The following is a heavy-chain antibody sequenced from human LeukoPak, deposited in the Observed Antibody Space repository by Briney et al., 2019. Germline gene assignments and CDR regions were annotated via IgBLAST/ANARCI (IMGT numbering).Heavy chain of an antibody. Sequence: ASVKVSCKASGYTFTGYYMHWVRQAPGQGLEWMGIINPSGGSTSYAQKFQGRVTMTRDTSTSTVYMELSSLRSEDTAVYYCAREGTMVRGSVWNYYYYYGMDVWGQGTTVTVSS. J-gene: IGHJ6*02. D-gene: IGHD3-10*01. CDR3: AREGTMVRGSVWNYYYYYGMDV. V-gene: IGHV1-46*01. CDR1: GYTFTGYY. CDR2: INPSGGST.